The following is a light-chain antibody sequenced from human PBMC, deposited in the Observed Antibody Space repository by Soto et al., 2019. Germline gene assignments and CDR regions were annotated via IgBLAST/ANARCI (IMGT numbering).Light chain of an antibody. Sequence: DIQMTQSPSSVSASVGDRVTITCRASQGVSTWLAWYQQKPGKAPNLLIYTASSLQSGVPSRFSGSGSGTDFTLTTNALQPEYFATYYCQQAASFPITFGQGTRLEIK. CDR2: TAS. J-gene: IGKJ5*01. V-gene: IGKV1-12*01. CDR3: QQAASFPIT. CDR1: QGVSTW.